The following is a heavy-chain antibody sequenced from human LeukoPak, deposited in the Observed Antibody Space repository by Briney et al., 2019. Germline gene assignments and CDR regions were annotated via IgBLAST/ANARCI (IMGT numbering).Heavy chain of an antibody. J-gene: IGHJ4*02. D-gene: IGHD4-23*01. CDR2: IIPIFGTA. V-gene: IGHV1-69*13. CDR1: GYTFTSYD. CDR3: ARSGGNGLFDY. Sequence: SVKVSCKASGYTFTSYDINWVRQAPGQGLEWMGGIIPIFGTANYAQKFQGRVTITADESTSTAYMELSSLRSEDTAVYYCARSGGNGLFDYWGQGTLVTVSS.